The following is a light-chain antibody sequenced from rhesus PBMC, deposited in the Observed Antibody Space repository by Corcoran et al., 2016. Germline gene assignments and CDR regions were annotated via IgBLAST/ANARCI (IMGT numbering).Light chain of an antibody. CDR3: QHNYDTPFT. V-gene: IGKV1-74*01. CDR2: KAS. CDR1: ENVNYY. J-gene: IGKJ3*01. Sequence: DIQMTQSPSSLSTSVGDRVTTTCRASENVNYYLNWYQQKPGKAPKLLIYKASTLQSGVPSRFSGSGAGTDYTFTISSLQSEDVATYYGQHNYDTPFTFGPGTKLDIK.